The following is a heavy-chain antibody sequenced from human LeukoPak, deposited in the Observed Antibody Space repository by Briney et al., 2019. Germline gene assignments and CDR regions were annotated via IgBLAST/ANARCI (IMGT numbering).Heavy chain of an antibody. Sequence: PGGSLRLSCAASGFRVTSNYMSWVRQAPGKGLEWVSVICGGSTYYADSVKGRFILSRDDYKNTLPLQISNLRAEDTAVYFCAREISDSSRWYGGFDYWGQGTLVIVSS. CDR2: ICGGST. D-gene: IGHD6-13*01. V-gene: IGHV3-53*01. CDR3: AREISDSSRWYGGFDY. CDR1: GFRVTSNY. J-gene: IGHJ4*02.